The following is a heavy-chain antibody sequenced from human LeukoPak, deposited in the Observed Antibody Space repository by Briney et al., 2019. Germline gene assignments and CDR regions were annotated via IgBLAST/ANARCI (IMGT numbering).Heavy chain of an antibody. V-gene: IGHV1-69*05. CDR1: GGTFSSYA. J-gene: IGHJ4*02. Sequence: SVKVSCKASGGTFSSYAISWVRQAPGQGLEWMGGIIPIFGTANYAQKFQGRVTITTDESTSTAYMELSSLRSEDTAVYYCARIDNGYSYGYGDYWGQGTLVTVSS. CDR3: ARIDNGYSYGYGDY. D-gene: IGHD5-18*01. CDR2: IIPIFGTA.